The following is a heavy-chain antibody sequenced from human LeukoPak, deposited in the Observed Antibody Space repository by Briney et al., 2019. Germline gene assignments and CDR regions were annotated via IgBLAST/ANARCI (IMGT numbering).Heavy chain of an antibody. Sequence: LAGGSLRLSCAASGFTFSSDAMSCVRQAPGKGLEWVSAISGSGGSTYYACSVKGWFTISRDNSKNTLYLQMNSLRAADTAVYYCAKAPIVVVPAANFDYWGQGTLVTVSS. J-gene: IGHJ4*02. CDR1: GFTFSSDA. V-gene: IGHV3-23*01. CDR2: ISGSGGST. D-gene: IGHD2-2*01. CDR3: AKAPIVVVPAANFDY.